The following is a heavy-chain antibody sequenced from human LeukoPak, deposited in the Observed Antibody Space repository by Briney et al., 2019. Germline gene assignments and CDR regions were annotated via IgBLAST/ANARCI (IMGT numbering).Heavy chain of an antibody. CDR1: GYTFTSYG. CDR3: ARDPLYYYGSGSYPNWFDP. J-gene: IGHJ5*02. CDR2: INPNSGGT. D-gene: IGHD3-10*01. Sequence: ASVKVSCKASGYTFTSYGISWVRQAPGQGLEWMGWINPNSGGTNYAQKFQGRVTMTRDTSISTAYMELSRLRSDDTAVYYCARDPLYYYGSGSYPNWFDPWGQGTLVTVSS. V-gene: IGHV1-2*02.